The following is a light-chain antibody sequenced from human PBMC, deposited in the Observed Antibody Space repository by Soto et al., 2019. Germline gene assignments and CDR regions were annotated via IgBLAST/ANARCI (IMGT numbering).Light chain of an antibody. CDR2: AAS. CDR3: QQLNGYPL. V-gene: IGKV1-9*01. CDR1: QGISSY. Sequence: DIQLTQSPSFLSASVGDRVTITCRASQGISSYLAWYQQKPGKAPKLLIYAASTLQSGVPSRFSGSGSGTEFTLTISSLQPEDFATYYCQQLNGYPLFGGGTKVDIK. J-gene: IGKJ4*01.